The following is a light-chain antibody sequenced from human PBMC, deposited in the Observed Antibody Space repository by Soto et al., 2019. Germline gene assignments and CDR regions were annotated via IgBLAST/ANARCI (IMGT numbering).Light chain of an antibody. V-gene: IGKV3-20*01. CDR2: GTS. CDR3: QQYGSSIT. Sequence: IVLTQPPATLPSSPGDRATLSCRASQSVPRSYLAWYQQKPGQAPRLLIYGTSSRATGIADRFSGSGSGTDFTLTISRLEPEDFAVFYCQQYGSSITFGQGTRLEN. CDR1: QSVPRSY. J-gene: IGKJ5*01.